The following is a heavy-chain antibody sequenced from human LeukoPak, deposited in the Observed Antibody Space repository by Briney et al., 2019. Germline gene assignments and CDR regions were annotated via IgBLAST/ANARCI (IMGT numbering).Heavy chain of an antibody. J-gene: IGHJ4*02. CDR3: AVYSGSDYTRLDY. D-gene: IGHD1-26*01. V-gene: IGHV1-69*04. CDR2: IIPIFGIA. CDR1: GGTFSSYA. Sequence: SVKVSCKASGGTFSSYAISWVRQAPGQGLKWMGRIIPIFGIANYAQKFQGRVTITADKSTSTAYMGLSSLRSEDTAVYYCAVYSGSDYTRLDYWGQGTLVIVSS.